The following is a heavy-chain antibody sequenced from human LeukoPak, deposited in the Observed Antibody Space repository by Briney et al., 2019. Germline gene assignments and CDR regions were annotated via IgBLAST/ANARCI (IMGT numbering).Heavy chain of an antibody. D-gene: IGHD1-14*01. J-gene: IGHJ6*03. CDR3: ARGRYHYYYMDV. CDR1: GGSISSGSYC. CDR2: IYTSGST. Sequence: SETLSLTCTVSGGSISSGSYCRSWIRQPAVKGLEWIGRIYTSGSTNYNPSLKSRVTISVETSKNQFSLKLSSVTAADTAVYYCARGRYHYYYMDVWGKGTTVTVSS. V-gene: IGHV4-61*02.